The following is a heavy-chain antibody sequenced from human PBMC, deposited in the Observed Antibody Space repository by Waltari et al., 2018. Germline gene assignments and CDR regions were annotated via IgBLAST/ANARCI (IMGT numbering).Heavy chain of an antibody. J-gene: IGHJ4*02. Sequence: EVQLLESGGGLGQPGGSLRLSCAASGFSFSSYEMNWVRQAPGKGVEWLSYMSSSGSTLYYADSGKGRFTISRDNTKNSLYLQMNSLRAEDTGVYYCARPRSVAFFDYWGQGTLVTVSS. CDR2: MSSSGSTL. CDR1: GFSFSSYE. D-gene: IGHD5-12*01. V-gene: IGHV3-48*03. CDR3: ARPRSVAFFDY.